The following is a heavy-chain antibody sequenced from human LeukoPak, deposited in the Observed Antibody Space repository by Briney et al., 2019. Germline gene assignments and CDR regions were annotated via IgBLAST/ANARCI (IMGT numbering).Heavy chain of an antibody. CDR3: ARDLPGGATTGSDAFDI. D-gene: IGHD1-26*01. V-gene: IGHV4-4*07. CDR2: IYTSGST. CDR1: GGSISSYY. Sequence: PSETLSLTCTVSGGSISSYYWSWIRQPAGKGLEWIGRIYTSGSTNYNPSLKSRVTMSVDTSKNQFSLKLSSVTAADTAVYYCARDLPGGATTGSDAFDIWGQGTMGTVSS. J-gene: IGHJ3*02.